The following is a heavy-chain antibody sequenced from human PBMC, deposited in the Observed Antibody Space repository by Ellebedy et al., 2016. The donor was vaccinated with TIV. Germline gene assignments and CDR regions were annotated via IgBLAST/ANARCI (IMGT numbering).Heavy chain of an antibody. Sequence: GGSLRLSCAASGFTFSSYPISWVRQAPGKGLEWVSAISGTGDTFYADSMKGRFTVSRDDAKNSVYLQMNSLRAEDTAVYYCARRGLLFSYFDYWGQGTLVTVSS. CDR1: GFTFSSYP. CDR3: ARRGLLFSYFDY. V-gene: IGHV3-23*01. J-gene: IGHJ4*02. CDR2: ISGTGDT. D-gene: IGHD2-21*01.